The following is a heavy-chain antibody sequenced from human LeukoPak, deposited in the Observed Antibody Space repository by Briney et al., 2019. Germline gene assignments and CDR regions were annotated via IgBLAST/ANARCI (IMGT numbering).Heavy chain of an antibody. Sequence: GGSLRLSCAASGFSFSSYWMHWVRQAPGKGLEWVSRIKSDGSTTSYAVSVKGRFTISRDNGKNTLYLQMNSLRAEDTAVYYCARDGSYYEIDYWGQGTLVTVSS. D-gene: IGHD1-26*01. CDR3: ARDGSYYEIDY. V-gene: IGHV3-74*01. J-gene: IGHJ4*02. CDR1: GFSFSSYW. CDR2: IKSDGSTT.